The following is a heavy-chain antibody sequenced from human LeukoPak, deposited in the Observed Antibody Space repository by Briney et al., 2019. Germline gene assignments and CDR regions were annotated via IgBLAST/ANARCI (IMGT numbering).Heavy chain of an antibody. V-gene: IGHV4-34*01. J-gene: IGHJ4*02. CDR2: INHSGST. CDR1: GGSFSGFY. D-gene: IGHD3-3*01. Sequence: SETLSLTCAVSGGSFSGFYWSWIRQPPGEGLEWIGEINHSGSTNYNPSLKSRVIMSVDTSKNQFSLKLYSVTAADTAVYYCARVQYDFWSGYSVDHWGQGTLVTVSS. CDR3: ARVQYDFWSGYSVDH.